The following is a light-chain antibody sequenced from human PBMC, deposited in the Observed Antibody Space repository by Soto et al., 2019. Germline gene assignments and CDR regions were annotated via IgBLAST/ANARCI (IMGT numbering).Light chain of an antibody. J-gene: IGKJ4*01. CDR2: GAS. CDR1: QDIRST. Sequence: EIVMPQSPATLSVSPGARVTLSCRASQDIRSTLAWYQQKPGQPPRLLIYGASIRPTGVPAPFSGSGSETEFTLSISSLQSEHVGFYYCQQDSSWPLTFGGGTKVDIK. V-gene: IGKV3-15*01. CDR3: QQDSSWPLT.